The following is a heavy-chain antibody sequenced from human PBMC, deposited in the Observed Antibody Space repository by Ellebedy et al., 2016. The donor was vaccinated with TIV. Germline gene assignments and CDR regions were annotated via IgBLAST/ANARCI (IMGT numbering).Heavy chain of an antibody. D-gene: IGHD5-12*01. Sequence: GGSLRLXXTASGSTFGDYAMSWYRQAPEKGLEWVGFFRSKAYGGTTEYAASVKGRFTISRDDSTSIAYLQMNSLKTEDTAVYYCSRYLGYGYWGQGTLVTVSS. V-gene: IGHV3-49*03. CDR1: GSTFGDYA. CDR3: SRYLGYGY. J-gene: IGHJ4*02. CDR2: FRSKAYGGTT.